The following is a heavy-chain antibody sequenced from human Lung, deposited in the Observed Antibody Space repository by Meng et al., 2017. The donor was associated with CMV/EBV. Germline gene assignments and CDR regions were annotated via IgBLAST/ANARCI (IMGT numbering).Heavy chain of an antibody. V-gene: IGHV1-18*01. CDR2: ISAYNGNT. J-gene: IGHJ6*02. CDR3: ARDDIVAAGLYGMDV. Sequence: ASVXVSXKASGYTFTSYGISWVRQAPGQGLEWMGWISAYNGNTNYAQKLQGRVTMTTDTSTSTAYMELRSLRSDDTAVYYCARDDIVAAGLYGMDVWGQGXTVTVSS. CDR1: GYTFTSYG. D-gene: IGHD6-13*01.